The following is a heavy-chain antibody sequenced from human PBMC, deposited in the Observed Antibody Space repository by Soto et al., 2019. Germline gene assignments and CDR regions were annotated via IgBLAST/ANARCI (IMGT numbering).Heavy chain of an antibody. CDR1: GYTFTSYD. V-gene: IGHV1-8*01. J-gene: IGHJ6*02. CDR3: ASVYCGGDPYRSISYYYGLDV. CDR2: MNPNSGNT. D-gene: IGHD2-21*02. Sequence: ASVKVSCKASGYTFTSYDINWVRQATGQGLEWMGWMNPNSGNTGYAQKFQGRVTMTRNTSISTAYMELSSLRSEDTAVYYCASVYCGGDPYRSISYYYGLDVWGQGTTVTVSS.